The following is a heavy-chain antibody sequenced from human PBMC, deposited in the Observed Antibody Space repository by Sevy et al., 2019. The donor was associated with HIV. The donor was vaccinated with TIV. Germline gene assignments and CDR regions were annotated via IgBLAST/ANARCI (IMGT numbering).Heavy chain of an antibody. D-gene: IGHD4-4*01. J-gene: IGHJ6*02. CDR2: IYHSGST. CDR1: GGSISSGGYS. Sequence: SETRSLTCAVSGGSISSGGYSWSWIRQPPGKGLEWIGYIYHSGSTYYNPSLKSRVTISVDRSKNQFSLKLSSVTAADTAVYYCARDSYSNYRRTYGMDVWGQGTTVTVSS. CDR3: ARDSYSNYRRTYGMDV. V-gene: IGHV4-30-2*01.